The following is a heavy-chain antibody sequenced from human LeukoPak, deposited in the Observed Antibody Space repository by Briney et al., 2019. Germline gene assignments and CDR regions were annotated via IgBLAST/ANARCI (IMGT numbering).Heavy chain of an antibody. J-gene: IGHJ1*01. CDR3: ARAPSEIGGYYPEYFRH. CDR2: IKSDGST. CDR1: GFTFSSYW. Sequence: GGSLRLSCAASGFTFSSYWMHWVRQAPGKGLVWVSRIKSDGSTNYADSVKGRFTISRDNAKNTVSLQMNSMRAEDTGVYYCARAPSEIGGYYPEYFRHWGQGTLVTVSS. D-gene: IGHD2-21*02. V-gene: IGHV3-74*01.